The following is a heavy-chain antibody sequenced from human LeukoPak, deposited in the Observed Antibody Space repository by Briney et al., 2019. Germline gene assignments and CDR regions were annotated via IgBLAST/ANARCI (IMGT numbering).Heavy chain of an antibody. CDR2: ISWNSGSI. V-gene: IGHV3-9*01. J-gene: IGHJ4*02. Sequence: GGSLRLSCAASGFTFDDYAMHWVRQAPGKGLEWVSGISWNSGSIGYADSVKGRFTISRDNAKNSLYLQINSLRAEDTALYYCAKDISDTIAAAGPDYWGQGTLVTVSS. D-gene: IGHD6-13*01. CDR3: AKDISDTIAAAGPDY. CDR1: GFTFDDYA.